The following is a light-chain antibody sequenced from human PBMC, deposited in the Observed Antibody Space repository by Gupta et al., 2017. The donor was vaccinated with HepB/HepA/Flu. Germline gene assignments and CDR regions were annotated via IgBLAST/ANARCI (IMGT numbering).Light chain of an antibody. CDR1: KLGNRY. V-gene: IGLV3-1*01. CDR2: QDT. J-gene: IGLJ2*01. CDR3: QAWDSGTVV. Sequence: SYEWTQPPSVSVSPGQTASITCSGDKLGNRYVCWYQQKPGQSPMLVIYQDTQRPSGIPERFSGSNSGTTATLTISGTQAMDEDDYYCQAWDSGTVVFGGGTKLTVL.